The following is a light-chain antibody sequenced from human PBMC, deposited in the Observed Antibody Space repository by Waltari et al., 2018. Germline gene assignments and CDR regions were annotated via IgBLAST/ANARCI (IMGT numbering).Light chain of an antibody. CDR2: GNS. V-gene: IGLV1-40*01. CDR3: QSYDSSAEEV. CDR1: SSNIGAGYD. Sequence: QSVLTQPPSVSGAPGQRVTISCTGSSSNIGAGYDVHWYQQLPGTAPKLLIYGNSKRPSGVPDRFSGSKSGTSASLAITGLQAEDEADYYCQSYDSSAEEVFGGGTKLTVL. J-gene: IGLJ2*01.